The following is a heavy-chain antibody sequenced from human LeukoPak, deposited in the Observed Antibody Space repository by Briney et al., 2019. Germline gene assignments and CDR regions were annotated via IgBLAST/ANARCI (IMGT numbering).Heavy chain of an antibody. Sequence: SQTLSLTCAISGDSVSSNSAAWNWIRQSPSRGLEWLGRTYYRAKWYNDYAVSVKSRITINPDTPKNQFSLQLNSVTPEDTAVYYCARQARIAVGADYYYYYMDVWGKGTTVTVSS. CDR1: GDSVSSNSAA. CDR2: TYYRAKWYN. V-gene: IGHV6-1*01. D-gene: IGHD6-19*01. J-gene: IGHJ6*03. CDR3: ARQARIAVGADYYYYYMDV.